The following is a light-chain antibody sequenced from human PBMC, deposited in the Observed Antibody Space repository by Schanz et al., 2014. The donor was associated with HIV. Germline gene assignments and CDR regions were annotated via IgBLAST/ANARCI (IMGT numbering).Light chain of an antibody. J-gene: IGKJ1*01. CDR3: QQYNSYST. CDR2: KAS. CDR1: QSISSW. V-gene: IGKV1-5*03. Sequence: DIQMTQSPSTLSASVGHRVTITCRASQSISSWLAWYQQKPGKAPKLLIYKASSLESGVPSRFSGSGSGTEFTLTISSLQRDDFATYYCQQYNSYSTFGQGTKVEIK.